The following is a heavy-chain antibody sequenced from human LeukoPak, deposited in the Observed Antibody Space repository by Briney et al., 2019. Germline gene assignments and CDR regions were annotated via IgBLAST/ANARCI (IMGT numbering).Heavy chain of an antibody. Sequence: PGGSLRLSCAASGFTFSSYGMSWVRQAPGKGLEWVSAISGSGGSTYYADSVKGRFTISRDNSKNTLYLQMNSLRAEDTAVYYCAKSPSYYYYYMDVWGKGTTVTISS. CDR2: ISGSGGST. CDR1: GFTFSSYG. CDR3: AKSPSYYYYYMDV. J-gene: IGHJ6*03. V-gene: IGHV3-23*01.